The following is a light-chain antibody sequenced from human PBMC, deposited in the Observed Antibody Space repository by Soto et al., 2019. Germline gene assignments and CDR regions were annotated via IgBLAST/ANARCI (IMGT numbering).Light chain of an antibody. CDR2: SND. CDR1: NSNIGSNT. V-gene: IGLV1-44*01. J-gene: IGLJ2*01. Sequence: QSVLTQPPSASGTPGQRVTISCSGSNSNIGSNTVNWYQQLPGTAPKLLIHSNDQRPSGVPDRFSGSKSGTSASLAISGLQSEDEADYHCAAWDDSLNWVFGGGTKLTVL. CDR3: AAWDDSLNWV.